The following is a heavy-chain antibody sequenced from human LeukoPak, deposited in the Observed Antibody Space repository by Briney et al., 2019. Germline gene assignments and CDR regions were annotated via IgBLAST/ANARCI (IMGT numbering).Heavy chain of an antibody. D-gene: IGHD3-22*01. CDR2: IIPIFGTA. Sequence: SVTVSYKASGGTFNSYAISWVRQAPGQAVEWMGGIIPIFGTANYAQKFQGRVTITTDQSTSTAYMELSSLRSEDTAVYYCARDRGTMIVGNWFDPWGQGTLVTVSS. CDR3: ARDRGTMIVGNWFDP. V-gene: IGHV1-69*05. J-gene: IGHJ5*02. CDR1: GGTFNSYA.